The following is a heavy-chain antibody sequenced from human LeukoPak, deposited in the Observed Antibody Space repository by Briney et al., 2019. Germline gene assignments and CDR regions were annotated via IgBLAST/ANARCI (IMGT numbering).Heavy chain of an antibody. Sequence: PSGTLSLTCAVSGGSISSSNWWTWVRQPPGKGLEWIGEIYHRGSTNYNPSLKSRVTMSVEKSKSQFSLKLSSVTAADTAVYYCARSSPSRLYDSSGFYYGAARRFDYWGQGTLVTVSS. CDR3: ARSSPSRLYDSSGFYYGAARRFDY. CDR2: IYHRGST. D-gene: IGHD3-22*01. CDR1: GGSISSSNW. J-gene: IGHJ4*02. V-gene: IGHV4-4*02.